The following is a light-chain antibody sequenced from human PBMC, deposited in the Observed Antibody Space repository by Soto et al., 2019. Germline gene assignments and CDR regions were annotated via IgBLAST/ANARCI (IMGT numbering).Light chain of an antibody. V-gene: IGKV1-5*01. CDR2: DAS. J-gene: IGKJ1*01. CDR1: QSISTR. Sequence: IPMSQSPSTLSAYIGDRLPITCRASQSISTRLARFQQKPGKAPDLLIYDASSLESGVPSRFSGSGSGTEFTLTISSLQPDDFATYYCQQYNSQSETFGHGTKVDIK. CDR3: QQYNSQSET.